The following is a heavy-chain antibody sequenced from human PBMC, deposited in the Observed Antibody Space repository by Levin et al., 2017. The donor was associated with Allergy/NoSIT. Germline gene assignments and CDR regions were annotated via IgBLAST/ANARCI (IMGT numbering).Heavy chain of an antibody. CDR2: ISGGGDKT. Sequence: GGSLRLSCAASGFTFTSYAMSWVRQAPGKGLAWVSAISGGGDKTFYADSVKGRFTISRDNSKNTLYLQMTSLRAEDTAVYYCAREDYRSSGSTGYFASWGQGTLVTVSS. D-gene: IGHD3-22*01. CDR1: GFTFTSYA. J-gene: IGHJ4*02. V-gene: IGHV3-23*01. CDR3: AREDYRSSGSTGYFAS.